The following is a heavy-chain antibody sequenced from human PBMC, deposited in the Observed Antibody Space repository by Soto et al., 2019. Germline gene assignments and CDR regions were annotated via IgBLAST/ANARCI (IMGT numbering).Heavy chain of an antibody. D-gene: IGHD6-19*01. CDR3: ARDPQRQWLPTVADY. CDR2: IISSSIYI. Sequence: PGGSLRLSCAASGFTFSSYSMNWVRQAPGKGLEWVSSIISSSIYIYYADSVKGRFTISRDNAKNSLYLQMNSLRAEDTAVYYCARDPQRQWLPTVADYWGQGTLVTVSS. CDR1: GFTFSSYS. V-gene: IGHV3-21*01. J-gene: IGHJ4*02.